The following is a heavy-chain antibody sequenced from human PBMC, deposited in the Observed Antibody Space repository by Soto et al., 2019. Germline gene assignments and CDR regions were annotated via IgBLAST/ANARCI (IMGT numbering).Heavy chain of an antibody. J-gene: IGHJ4*02. CDR1: GFIFSGSA. V-gene: IGHV3-73*01. CDR2: ILSKAGNYAT. D-gene: IGHD4-17*01. CDR3: IRGRSPYYYDY. Sequence: EVQLVESGGGLVQPEGSLKLSCAASGFIFSGSAVHWVRQASGKGLEWVGRILSKAGNYATAYPASMKGRFTISRDDSENTAFLQMNSLKTEDTAVYYCIRGRSPYYYDYWGQGTLVAVSS.